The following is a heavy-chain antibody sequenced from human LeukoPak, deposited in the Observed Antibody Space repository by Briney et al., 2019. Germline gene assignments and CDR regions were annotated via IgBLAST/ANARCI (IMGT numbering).Heavy chain of an antibody. CDR2: ISGSGVTT. CDR3: ARASNDFWSGYYDY. Sequence: PGGSLRLSCAASGFTFSSYAMSWVRQAPGKGLEWVSAISGSGVTTYYADSVKGRFTISRDNSKNTLYLQMNSLRAEDTAVYYCARASNDFWSGYYDYWGQGTLVTVSS. D-gene: IGHD3-3*01. CDR1: GFTFSSYA. J-gene: IGHJ4*02. V-gene: IGHV3-23*01.